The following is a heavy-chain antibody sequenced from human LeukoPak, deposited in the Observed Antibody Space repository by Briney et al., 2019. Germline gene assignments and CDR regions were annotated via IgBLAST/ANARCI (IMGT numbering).Heavy chain of an antibody. V-gene: IGHV4-39*07. J-gene: IGHJ5*02. D-gene: IGHD6-13*01. CDR3: ARGYSSSWYLNWFDP. Sequence: PSETLSLTCSVSGGSISSISYYWGWLRQPPGKGLDWIGSIYHSGSTYYNPSLKSQVTISVDTSKNQFSLKLTSVTAADTAVYYCARGYSSSWYLNWFDPWGQGTLVTVSS. CDR2: IYHSGST. CDR1: GGSISSISYY.